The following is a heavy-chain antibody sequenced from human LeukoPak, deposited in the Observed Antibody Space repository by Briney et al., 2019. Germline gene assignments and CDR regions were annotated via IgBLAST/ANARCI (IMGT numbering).Heavy chain of an antibody. CDR2: IYYSGGT. D-gene: IGHD5-12*01. Sequence: MTSETLSLTCTVSGGSISSYYWSWIRQPPGKGLEWIGYIYYSGGTYYNPSLKSRVTISVDTSKNQFSLKVNSVTAADAAVYYCASYSGYDLFDYWGQGILVTVSS. CDR1: GGSISSYY. CDR3: ASYSGYDLFDY. J-gene: IGHJ4*02. V-gene: IGHV4-59*12.